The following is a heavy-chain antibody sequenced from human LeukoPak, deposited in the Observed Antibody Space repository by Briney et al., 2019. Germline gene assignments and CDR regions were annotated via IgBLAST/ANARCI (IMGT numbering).Heavy chain of an antibody. Sequence: GGSLRLSCAASGFTFSNYWMHWVRQAPGKGLVWVSRIDTAGRSTSYVDSVKGRFTISRDNAKNTLYLQMNSLRAEDTAVYYCAKDLDYYDSSGYHRNFDYWGQGTLVTVSS. CDR2: IDTAGRST. J-gene: IGHJ4*02. CDR3: AKDLDYYDSSGYHRNFDY. D-gene: IGHD3-22*01. V-gene: IGHV3-74*01. CDR1: GFTFSNYW.